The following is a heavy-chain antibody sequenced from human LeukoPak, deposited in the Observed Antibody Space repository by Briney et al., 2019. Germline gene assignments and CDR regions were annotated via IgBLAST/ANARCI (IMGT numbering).Heavy chain of an antibody. J-gene: IGHJ3*02. CDR1: GGSISSGDYY. Sequence: SETLSLTCTVSGGSISSGDYYWSWIRQPPGKGLEWIEYIYYSGSTYYNPSLKSRVTISVDTSKNQFSLKLSSVTAADTAVYYCARAADLKLGAFDIWGQGTMVTVSS. CDR2: IYYSGST. CDR3: ARAADLKLGAFDI. V-gene: IGHV4-30-4*08. D-gene: IGHD3-10*01.